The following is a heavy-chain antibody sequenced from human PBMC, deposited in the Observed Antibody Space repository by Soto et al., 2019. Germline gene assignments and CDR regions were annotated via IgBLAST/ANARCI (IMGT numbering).Heavy chain of an antibody. Sequence: QVQLVESGGGVVQPGRSLRLSCAASGLTFTNYNMHWVRQAPGKGLEWVAVISYDGSITKYADSVMGRFTISRDNSKNTLFLQVNGLRVEDTAMYYCARDHDSRRGPTYGSAYWGQGILVTVSS. V-gene: IGHV3-30*04. J-gene: IGHJ4*01. CDR3: ARDHDSRRGPTYGSAY. CDR2: ISYDGSIT. CDR1: GLTFTNYN. D-gene: IGHD3-10*01.